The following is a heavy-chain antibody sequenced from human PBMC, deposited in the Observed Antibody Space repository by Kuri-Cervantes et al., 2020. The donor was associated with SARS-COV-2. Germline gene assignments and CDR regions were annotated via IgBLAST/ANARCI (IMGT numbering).Heavy chain of an antibody. Sequence: SETLSLTCTVSGGSISSSSYYWGWIRQPPGKGLEWIGSIYYSGSTYYNPSLKSRVTISVDTSKNQFSLSLQSVTAADTAVYYCVRDHDYGSRNKFDFWGPGALVTVSS. CDR3: VRDHDYGSRNKFDF. CDR1: GGSISSSSYY. CDR2: IYYSGST. V-gene: IGHV4-39*02. D-gene: IGHD6-13*01. J-gene: IGHJ4*02.